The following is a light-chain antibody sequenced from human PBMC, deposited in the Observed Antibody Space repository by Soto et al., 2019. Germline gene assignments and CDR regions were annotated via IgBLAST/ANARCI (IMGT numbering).Light chain of an antibody. CDR1: QSVSSSY. CDR3: QQYSRSPWT. CDR2: GAS. J-gene: IGKJ1*01. Sequence: EMVFTQSPGTLSLSPGERASLLCRASQSVSSSYLAWYQQKPGQAPRLLIYGASSRATGIPDRFSGSGSGTDFTLTISRLEPEDFAVYYCQQYSRSPWTFGQGTKVDIK. V-gene: IGKV3-20*01.